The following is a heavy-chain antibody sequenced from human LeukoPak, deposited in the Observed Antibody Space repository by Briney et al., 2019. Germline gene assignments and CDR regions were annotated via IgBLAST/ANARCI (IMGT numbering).Heavy chain of an antibody. Sequence: GGSLRLSCAASGFTFSSYEMNWVRQAPGKGLEWVSYISSSGSTIYYADSVKGRFTISRENAKNSLYLQMNSLRVEDTAVYYCARWYYGSGSWCLDYWGQGTLVTVSS. V-gene: IGHV3-48*03. CDR1: GFTFSSYE. J-gene: IGHJ4*02. CDR3: ARWYYGSGSWCLDY. D-gene: IGHD3-10*01. CDR2: ISSSGSTI.